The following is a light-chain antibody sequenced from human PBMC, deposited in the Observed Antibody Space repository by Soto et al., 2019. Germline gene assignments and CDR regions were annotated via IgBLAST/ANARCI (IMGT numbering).Light chain of an antibody. CDR2: GAS. CDR3: QQYSSSPRT. Sequence: EIVLTQSPGTLSLSPGERATLSCMASQSVSSTYLAWYQQKPGQAPRLLIYGASSRATAIPDRFSGSGSGTDFTLTISRLEPEDFAVYYCQQYSSSPRTFGQGTKLEIK. CDR1: QSVSSTY. J-gene: IGKJ2*01. V-gene: IGKV3-20*01.